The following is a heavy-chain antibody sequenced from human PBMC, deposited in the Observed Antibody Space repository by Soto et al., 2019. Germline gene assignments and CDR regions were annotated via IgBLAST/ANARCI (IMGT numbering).Heavy chain of an antibody. CDR2: INGYNGNT. Sequence: QVQLEQSGAEVKKPGDSMKVSCKASGYTFTTYGISRVRQAPGQGLEWMGWINGYNGNTDYPQKIQGRVTMTTDTSTSTASMELRSLRSDDTAVYYCAREGSAPYSYSGMDVWGQGTTVTVSS. D-gene: IGHD6-19*01. CDR3: AREGSAPYSYSGMDV. J-gene: IGHJ6*02. CDR1: GYTFTTYG. V-gene: IGHV1-18*01.